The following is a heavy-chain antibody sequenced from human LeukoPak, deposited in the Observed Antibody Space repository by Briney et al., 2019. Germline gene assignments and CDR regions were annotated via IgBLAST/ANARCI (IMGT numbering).Heavy chain of an antibody. J-gene: IGHJ4*02. CDR2: IIPILGIA. V-gene: IGHV1-69*04. CDR3: ARSAGTVSRFYFDY. CDR1: GGTFSSYA. D-gene: IGHD1-1*01. Sequence: SVKVSCKASGGTFSSYAISWVRQAPGHGLEWMGRIIPILGIANYAQKFQGRVTITADKSTSTAYMELSSLRSEDTAVYYCARSAGTVSRFYFDYWGQGTLVTVSS.